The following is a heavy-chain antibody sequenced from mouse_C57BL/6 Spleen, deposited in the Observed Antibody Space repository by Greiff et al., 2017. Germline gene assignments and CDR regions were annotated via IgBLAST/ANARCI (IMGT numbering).Heavy chain of an antibody. J-gene: IGHJ4*01. Sequence: VQLVESGPGLVQPSQSLSITCTVSGFSLTSYGVHWVRQSPGKGLEWLGVIWRGGSTDYNAAFMSRLSITKDNSKSQVFFKMNSLQADDTAIYYCAKNLGGYYAMDYWGQGTSVTVSS. D-gene: IGHD1-1*02. CDR1: GFSLTSYG. V-gene: IGHV2-5*01. CDR3: AKNLGGYYAMDY. CDR2: IWRGGST.